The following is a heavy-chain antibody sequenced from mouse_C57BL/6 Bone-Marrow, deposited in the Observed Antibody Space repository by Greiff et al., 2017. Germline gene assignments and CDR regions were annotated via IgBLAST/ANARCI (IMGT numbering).Heavy chain of an antibody. CDR3: ARSDGYYGFAY. CDR2: IYPRSGNT. V-gene: IGHV1-81*01. D-gene: IGHD2-3*01. J-gene: IGHJ3*01. CDR1: GYTFTSYG. Sequence: VKLVESGAELARPGASVKLSCKASGYTFTSYGISWVKQRTGQGLEWIGEIYPRSGNTYYNEKFKGKATLTADKSSSTAYMELRSLTSEDSAVYFCARSDGYYGFAYWGQGTLVTVSA.